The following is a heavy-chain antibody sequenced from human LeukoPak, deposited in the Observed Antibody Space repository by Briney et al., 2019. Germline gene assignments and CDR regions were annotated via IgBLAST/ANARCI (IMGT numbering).Heavy chain of an antibody. Sequence: PGGSLRVSRAASGFTFSNDAMSWGRHALREGVGWGSTIIARSGSPHDARSVKGGVTMSTDKSKSTRYLHMNSLRAEDTAVFYCAKDTHRSGSNPSDSWGQGTLVTVSS. CDR1: GFTFSNDA. CDR3: AKDTHRSGSNPSDS. CDR2: IIARSGSP. J-gene: IGHJ4*02. V-gene: IGHV3-23*01. D-gene: IGHD4/OR15-4a*01.